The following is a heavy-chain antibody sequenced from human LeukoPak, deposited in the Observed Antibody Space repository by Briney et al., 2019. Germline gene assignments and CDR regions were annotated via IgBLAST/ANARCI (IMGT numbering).Heavy chain of an antibody. D-gene: IGHD3-16*01. V-gene: IGHV1-2*02. CDR2: INPNSGGT. J-gene: IGHJ4*02. CDR3: ARDYYDTRVFYPDY. Sequence: ASVKVSCKASGYTFTGYYMHWVRQAPGQGLEWMGWINPNSGGTNYAQKFQGRVTMTRDTSIRTAYMELSRLTSDDTAVYYCARDYYDTRVFYPDYGGKEPLVTFS. CDR1: GYTFTGYY.